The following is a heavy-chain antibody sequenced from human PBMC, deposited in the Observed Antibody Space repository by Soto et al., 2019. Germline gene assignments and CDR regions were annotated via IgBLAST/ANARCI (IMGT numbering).Heavy chain of an antibody. CDR2: ISYDGSNK. J-gene: IGHJ6*03. CDR3: AKVSRASITIFGVVITHYYYYYMDV. V-gene: IGHV3-30*18. CDR1: GLTFSSYG. Sequence: GGSPRLSCAASGLTFSSYGMHWVRQAPGKGLEWVAVISYDGSNKYYADSVKGRFTISRDNSKNTLYLQMNSLRAEDTAVYYCAKVSRASITIFGVVITHYYYYYMDVWGKGTTVTVSS. D-gene: IGHD3-3*01.